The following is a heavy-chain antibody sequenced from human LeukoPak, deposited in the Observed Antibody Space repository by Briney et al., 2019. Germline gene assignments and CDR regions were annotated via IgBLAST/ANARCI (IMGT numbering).Heavy chain of an antibody. V-gene: IGHV3-21*01. CDR3: ARDKGSEVAFDY. Sequence: GRSLRLSCAASGFTFSSYGMPWVRQAPGKGLEWVSSISSSSSYIYYADSVKGRFTISRDNAKNSLYLQMNSLRAEDTAVYYCARDKGSEVAFDYWGQGTLVTVSS. CDR2: ISSSSSYI. CDR1: GFTFSSYG. J-gene: IGHJ4*02.